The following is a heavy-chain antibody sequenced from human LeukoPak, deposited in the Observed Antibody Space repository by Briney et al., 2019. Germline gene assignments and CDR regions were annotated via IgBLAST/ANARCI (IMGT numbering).Heavy chain of an antibody. CDR2: INSDGSST. V-gene: IGHV3-74*01. CDR1: GFTFSSYW. CDR3: ARGPVDTAMPPRGDAFDI. Sequence: GGSLRLSCAASGFTFSSYWMHWVRQAPGKGLVWFSRINSDGSSTSYADSVKGRFTISRDNAKNTLYLQMNSLRAEDTAVYYCARGPVDTAMPPRGDAFDIWGQGTMVTVSS. D-gene: IGHD5-18*01. J-gene: IGHJ3*02.